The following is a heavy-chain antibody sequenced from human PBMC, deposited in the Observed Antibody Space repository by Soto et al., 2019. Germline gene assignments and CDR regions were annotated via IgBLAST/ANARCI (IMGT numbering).Heavy chain of an antibody. D-gene: IGHD1-1*01. V-gene: IGHV1-18*04. Sequence: ASVKVSCKASGYTFTSYGISWVRQAPGQGLEWMGWISAYNGNTNYAQKLQGRVTMTTDTSASTAYMELRSLRSDDTAVYYCARVLVQGAKVHPAYYYGMDVWGQGTPLTVSS. CDR3: ARVLVQGAKVHPAYYYGMDV. CDR1: GYTFTSYG. CDR2: ISAYNGNT. J-gene: IGHJ6*02.